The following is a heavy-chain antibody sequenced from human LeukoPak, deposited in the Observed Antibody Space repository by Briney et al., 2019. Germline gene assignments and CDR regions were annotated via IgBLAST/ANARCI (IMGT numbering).Heavy chain of an antibody. CDR1: GFTFSSYS. CDR3: ARGMGATMYYFDY. D-gene: IGHD1-26*01. V-gene: IGHV3-21*01. Sequence: GGSLRLSCAASGFTFSSYSMNWVRQAPGKGLEWVSSISSSSYIYYADSVKGRFTLSRDNAKNSLYLQMNSLRAKDTAVYYCARGMGATMYYFDYWGQGTLVTVSS. J-gene: IGHJ4*02. CDR2: ISSSSYI.